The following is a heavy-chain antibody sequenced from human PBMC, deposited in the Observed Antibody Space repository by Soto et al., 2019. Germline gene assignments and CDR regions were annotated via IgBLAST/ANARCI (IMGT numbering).Heavy chain of an antibody. CDR2: IYHGGTT. CDR1: CYSIISGSY. V-gene: IGHV4-38-2*02. Sequence: SETLSLTCTVSCYSIISGSYWGWIRQPPGKGPEWIASIYHGGTTFYNPSLKSRITISVDTSHNQFSLNLRSVTAADTAVYYCARDSQWLGRLGYWGQGTLVTVSS. CDR3: ARDSQWLGRLGY. D-gene: IGHD6-19*01. J-gene: IGHJ4*02.